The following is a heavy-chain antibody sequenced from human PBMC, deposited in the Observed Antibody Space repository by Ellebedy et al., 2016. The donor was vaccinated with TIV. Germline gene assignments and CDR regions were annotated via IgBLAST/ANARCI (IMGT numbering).Heavy chain of an antibody. V-gene: IGHV3-7*03. CDR1: GFDFIDYY. Sequence: GGSLRLSCEASGFDFIDYYMSWVRQAPGKGLEWVANIKQDGGETYYVDSLKGRFTISRDNAKNSLYLQMNSLRADDTAVYYCARDKGDDSGSKFDSWGQGTLVTVSS. D-gene: IGHD6-19*01. CDR2: IKQDGGET. J-gene: IGHJ4*02. CDR3: ARDKGDDSGSKFDS.